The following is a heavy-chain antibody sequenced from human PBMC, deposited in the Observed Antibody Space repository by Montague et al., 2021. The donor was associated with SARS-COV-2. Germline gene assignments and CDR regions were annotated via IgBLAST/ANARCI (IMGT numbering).Heavy chain of an antibody. CDR3: ARDADIDVFGSYFDD. J-gene: IGHJ4*02. D-gene: IGHD5-12*01. CDR1: GGSISNGSYP. CDR2: IFPGGST. Sequence: TLSLTCSVSGGSISNGSYPWSWIRQPPGKGLEWIGFIFPGGSTYYNASLQSRVTISVDKSKNNFFLRLSSVTAADTAIYFCARDADIDVFGSYFDDWGQGTLVTVTS. V-gene: IGHV4-30-2*01.